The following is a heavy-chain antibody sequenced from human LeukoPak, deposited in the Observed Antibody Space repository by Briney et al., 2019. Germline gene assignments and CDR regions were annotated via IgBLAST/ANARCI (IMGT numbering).Heavy chain of an antibody. D-gene: IGHD5-24*01. V-gene: IGHV3-23*01. CDR1: GFSFSSYA. Sequence: PRGSLSLSCAASGFSFSSYAMSWVRQAPGKELEWVSAISGGGDRTYYADSVKGRFTISRDNSKNTLYLQMNSLRAEDTAVYYCAKTLEPEALAYFEFWGQGTKTIVSS. J-gene: IGHJ4*02. CDR3: AKTLEPEALAYFEF. CDR2: ISGGGDRT.